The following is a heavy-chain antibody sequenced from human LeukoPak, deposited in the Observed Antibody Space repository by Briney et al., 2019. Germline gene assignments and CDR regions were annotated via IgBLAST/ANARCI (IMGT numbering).Heavy chain of an antibody. D-gene: IGHD6-13*01. CDR2: IYYSGST. CDR1: GGSISSSSYY. J-gene: IGHJ3*02. Sequence: SQTLSLTCTVSGGSISSSSYYWGWIRQPPGKGLEWIGSIYYSGSTYYNPSLKSRVTISVDTSKNQFSLKLSSVTAADTAVYYCARPQRPIYSSSWSSKEGSGAFDIWGQGTMVTVSS. V-gene: IGHV4-39*01. CDR3: ARPQRPIYSSSWSSKEGSGAFDI.